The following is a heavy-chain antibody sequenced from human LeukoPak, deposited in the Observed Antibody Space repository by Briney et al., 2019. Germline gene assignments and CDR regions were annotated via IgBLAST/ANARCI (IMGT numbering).Heavy chain of an antibody. CDR1: GFTFSDYW. Sequence: GGSLRLSCAASGFTFSDYWMHWVRQAPGKGLVWVSHINSDGSSTTYADSVKGRFTISRDNAKNTLYLQMNSLRAEDTAVYYCARSVAGGLFDYWGQGTLVTVSS. V-gene: IGHV3-74*01. D-gene: IGHD6-19*01. CDR3: ARSVAGGLFDY. J-gene: IGHJ4*02. CDR2: INSDGSST.